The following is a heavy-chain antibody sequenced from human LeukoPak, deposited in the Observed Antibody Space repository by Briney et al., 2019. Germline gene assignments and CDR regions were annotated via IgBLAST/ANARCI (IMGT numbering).Heavy chain of an antibody. CDR1: GGAISSISYY. Sequence: SETLSLTCTISGGAISSISYYWGWIRQPPGKGLEWIGSIYYTGSTYYNPSLKSRVTVSVDTSKNQFSLNLRSVTAADTAVYYCASATSRGYSYGPPGEFDYWGQGTLVTVSS. J-gene: IGHJ4*02. CDR3: ASATSRGYSYGPPGEFDY. CDR2: IYYTGST. V-gene: IGHV4-39*01. D-gene: IGHD5-18*01.